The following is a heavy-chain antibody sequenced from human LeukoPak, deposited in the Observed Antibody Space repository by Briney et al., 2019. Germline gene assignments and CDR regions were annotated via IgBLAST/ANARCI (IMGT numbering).Heavy chain of an antibody. CDR1: GFTFDDYA. V-gene: IGHV3-43*02. CDR3: AKGLIWYYYDSSGYSGIDY. D-gene: IGHD3-22*01. CDR2: ISGDGGST. Sequence: GGSLRLSCAASGFTFDDYAMHWVRQAPGKGLEWVSLISGDGGSTYYADSVKGRFTISGDNSKNSPYLQMNSLRTEDTALYYCAKGLIWYYYDSSGYSGIDYWGQGTLVTVSS. J-gene: IGHJ4*02.